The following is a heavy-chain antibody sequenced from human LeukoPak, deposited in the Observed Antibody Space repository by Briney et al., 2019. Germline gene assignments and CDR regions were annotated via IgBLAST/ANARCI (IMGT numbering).Heavy chain of an antibody. Sequence: SETLSLTCTVSGGSMSDYLWSWIRQPPGKGLEYIGYIYNRGSTHYNPSLKSRVTISADTSKKQFSLKLTSVTAADTAVYYCARGAGGYRFDPWGQGTLVIVSS. CDR2: IYNRGST. J-gene: IGHJ5*02. D-gene: IGHD6-13*01. V-gene: IGHV4-59*01. CDR1: GGSMSDYL. CDR3: ARGAGGYRFDP.